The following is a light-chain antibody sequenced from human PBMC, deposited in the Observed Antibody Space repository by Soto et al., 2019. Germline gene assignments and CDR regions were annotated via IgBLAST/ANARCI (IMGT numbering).Light chain of an antibody. CDR2: STS. J-gene: IGLJ2*01. Sequence: QAVLTQEPSLTVSPGGTVTLICASSTGAVTSGYYPNWFQQKPGQAPRALIYSTSNKYSWTPARFSGSLLGGKAALTLSGVQPEDEAEYYCLLYYGGQLGVFGGGTKLTVL. V-gene: IGLV7-43*01. CDR3: LLYYGGQLGV. CDR1: TGAVTSGYY.